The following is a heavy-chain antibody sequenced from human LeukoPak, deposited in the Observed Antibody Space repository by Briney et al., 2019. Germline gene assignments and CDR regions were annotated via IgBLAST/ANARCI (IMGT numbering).Heavy chain of an antibody. D-gene: IGHD1-20*01. V-gene: IGHV3-48*01. J-gene: IGHJ4*02. CDR2: ISSSGSTI. Sequence: GGSLRLSCAASGFTFSSNSMNWVRQAPGKGLEWVSYISSSGSTIYYADSVKGRFTISRDNSKNTLYLQVNSLRAEDTAVYYCAKTRYNWNDGGLDYWGQGTRVTVSS. CDR1: GFTFSSNS. CDR3: AKTRYNWNDGGLDY.